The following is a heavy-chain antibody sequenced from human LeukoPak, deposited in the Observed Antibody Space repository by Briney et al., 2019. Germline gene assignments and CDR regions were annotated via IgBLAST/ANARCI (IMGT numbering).Heavy chain of an antibody. CDR3: ARDLASAHWYFDL. Sequence: PGGSLRLSCAASGFTFSDYYMSCIRQAPGEGLGWVSYITSSGSTIYYVDSVKGRFTISRDNAKNSLYLQMNSLRAEDTAVYYCARDLASAHWYFDLWGRGTLVTVSS. CDR1: GFTFSDYY. D-gene: IGHD5-12*01. V-gene: IGHV3-11*04. CDR2: ITSSGSTI. J-gene: IGHJ2*01.